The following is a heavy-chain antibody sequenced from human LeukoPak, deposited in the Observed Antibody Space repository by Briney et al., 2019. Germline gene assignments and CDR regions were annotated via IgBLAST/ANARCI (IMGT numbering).Heavy chain of an antibody. V-gene: IGHV4-38-2*02. CDR2: IYHSGST. CDR3: ARVLNQVDTAMAYFDY. CDR1: GYSISSGYY. D-gene: IGHD5-18*01. Sequence: ASETLSLTCTVSGYSISSGYYWGWIRQPPGKGLEWIGSIYHSGSTYYNPSLKSRVTISVDTSKNQFSLKLSSVTAADTAVYYCARVLNQVDTAMAYFDYWGQGTLVTVSS. J-gene: IGHJ4*02.